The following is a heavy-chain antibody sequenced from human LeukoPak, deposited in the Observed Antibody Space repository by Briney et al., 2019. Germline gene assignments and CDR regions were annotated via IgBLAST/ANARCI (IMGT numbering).Heavy chain of an antibody. J-gene: IGHJ4*02. D-gene: IGHD3-22*01. Sequence: PGGSLRLSCAASGFTVSSNYMSWVRQAPGKGLEWVSVIYSGGSTYYADSVKGRFTISRDNAKNSLYLQMNSLRAEDTAVYYCARRPNYYYDSSGYGYWGQGTLVTVSS. CDR1: GFTVSSNY. CDR3: ARRPNYYYDSSGYGY. CDR2: IYSGGST. V-gene: IGHV3-66*04.